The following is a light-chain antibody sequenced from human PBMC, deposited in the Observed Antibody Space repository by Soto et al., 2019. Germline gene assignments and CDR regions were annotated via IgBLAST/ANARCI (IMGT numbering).Light chain of an antibody. CDR1: SSDVGGYKY. CDR3: SSYAGSILGV. V-gene: IGLV2-8*01. CDR2: EVS. Sequence: QFALTQPPSASGSPGQSVTISCTGTSSDVGGYKYVSWYQQHPGKAPKLMIYEVSKRPSGVPDRFSGSKSGNTASLTVSGLQAEDEADYYCSSYAGSILGVFGGGTKLTVL. J-gene: IGLJ3*02.